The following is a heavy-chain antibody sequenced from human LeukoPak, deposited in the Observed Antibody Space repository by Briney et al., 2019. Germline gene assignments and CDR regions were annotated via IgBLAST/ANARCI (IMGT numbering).Heavy chain of an antibody. CDR3: ARVLASDNDFWSGSQFWFDP. J-gene: IGHJ5*02. CDR1: GGSIRSGSYY. CDR2: IYTSGNT. V-gene: IGHV4-61*02. D-gene: IGHD3-3*01. Sequence: SQTLSLTCTVSGGSIRSGSYYWTWIRQPAGKGLEWIERIYTSGNTNYNLSLKSRVTISLDTSKNQFSLKLSSVTAADTAVYYCARVLASDNDFWSGSQFWFDPWGQGILVTVSS.